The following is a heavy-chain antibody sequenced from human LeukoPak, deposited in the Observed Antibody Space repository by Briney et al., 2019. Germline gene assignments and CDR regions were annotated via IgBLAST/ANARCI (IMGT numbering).Heavy chain of an antibody. Sequence: GGSLRLSCAASGFTFSSYGMHWVRQAPGKGLEWVAFIRYDGSNKYYADSVKGRFTISRDNSKNTLYLQMNSLRAEDTAVYYCAKVENVEGATRYEGSRYFDYWGQGTLVTVSS. V-gene: IGHV3-30*02. CDR2: IRYDGSNK. CDR3: AKVENVEGATRYEGSRYFDY. J-gene: IGHJ4*02. D-gene: IGHD1-26*01. CDR1: GFTFSSYG.